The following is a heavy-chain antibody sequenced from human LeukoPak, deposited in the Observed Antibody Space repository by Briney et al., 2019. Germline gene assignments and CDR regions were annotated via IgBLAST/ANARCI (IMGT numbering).Heavy chain of an antibody. V-gene: IGHV4-34*01. J-gene: IGHJ4*02. CDR3: ARAIWFGESRFDY. Sequence: SETLSLTCAVYGGSFSGYYWSWIRQPPGKGLEWIGEINHSGSTNYNPSLKSRVTISVDTSKNQFSLKLSSVTAADTAVYYCARAIWFGESRFDYWGRGTLVTVSS. CDR2: INHSGST. D-gene: IGHD3-10*01. CDR1: GGSFSGYY.